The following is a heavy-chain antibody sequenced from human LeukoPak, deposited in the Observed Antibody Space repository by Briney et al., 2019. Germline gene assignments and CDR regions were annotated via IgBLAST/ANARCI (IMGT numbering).Heavy chain of an antibody. Sequence: GGSLRLSCAASGFTFSSYSMNWVRQAPGKGLEWVSYISSSSSTIYYADSVKGRFTISRDNAKNSVYLQMNSLRAEDTAVYYCARDDTAAAIALVNWGQGTLVTVSS. CDR2: ISSSSSTI. CDR3: ARDDTAAAIALVN. J-gene: IGHJ4*02. CDR1: GFTFSSYS. D-gene: IGHD6-13*01. V-gene: IGHV3-48*01.